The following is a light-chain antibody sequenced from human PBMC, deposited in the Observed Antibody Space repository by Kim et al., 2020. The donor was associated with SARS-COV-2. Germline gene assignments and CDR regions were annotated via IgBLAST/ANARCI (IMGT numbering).Light chain of an antibody. J-gene: IGLJ2*01. CDR1: PSNIATNT. CDR2: TNN. CDR3: AAWDDSPDGYLV. Sequence: RVSISSSGSPSNIATNTFNWYQQLPGAAPNLLIHTNNPRPSGVPDRFAGSRFGTSASLTISGLQSEDEADYFCAAWDDSPDGYLVFGGGTQLTVL. V-gene: IGLV1-44*01.